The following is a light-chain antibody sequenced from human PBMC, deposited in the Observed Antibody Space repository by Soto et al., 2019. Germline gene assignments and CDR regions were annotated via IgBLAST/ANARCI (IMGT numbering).Light chain of an antibody. Sequence: QSVLAQPASVSGTPGQSITISCTGTSSDVGTYNVVSWYQQHPDKAPKLIIYEVSNRPSGVSNRFSASKSGNTASLTISGLQAEDEADYFCTSYSSSNNFDVVFGGGTKLTVL. CDR2: EVS. V-gene: IGLV2-14*02. CDR3: TSYSSSNNFDVV. J-gene: IGLJ2*01. CDR1: SSDVGTYNV.